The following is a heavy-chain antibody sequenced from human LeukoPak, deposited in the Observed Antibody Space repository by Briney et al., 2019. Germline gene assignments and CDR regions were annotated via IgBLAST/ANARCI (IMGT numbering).Heavy chain of an antibody. Sequence: GRSLRLSCAASGFTFDDYGMSWVRQAPGKGLEWVSGINWNGGSTGYADSVKGRFTISRDNAKNSLYLQMNSLRAEDTALYYCARDPSPYSSGWYVGYIWGQGTLVTVSS. D-gene: IGHD6-19*01. CDR2: INWNGGST. CDR3: ARDPSPYSSGWYVGYI. J-gene: IGHJ4*02. CDR1: GFTFDDYG. V-gene: IGHV3-20*04.